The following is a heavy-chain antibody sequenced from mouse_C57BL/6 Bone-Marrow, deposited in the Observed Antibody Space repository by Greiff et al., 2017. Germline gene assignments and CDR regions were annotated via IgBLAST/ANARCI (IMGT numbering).Heavy chain of an antibody. CDR1: GFTFSDYG. J-gene: IGHJ4*01. Sequence: EVQLVESGGGLVQPGGSLKLSCAASGFTFSDYGMAWVRQAPRKGPEWVAFISNLAYSIYYADTVTGRFTISRENAKNTLYLEMSSLRSEDTAMYYCARRPHYYGSSYGYYAMDYWGQGTSVTVSS. V-gene: IGHV5-15*01. CDR3: ARRPHYYGSSYGYYAMDY. D-gene: IGHD1-1*01. CDR2: ISNLAYSI.